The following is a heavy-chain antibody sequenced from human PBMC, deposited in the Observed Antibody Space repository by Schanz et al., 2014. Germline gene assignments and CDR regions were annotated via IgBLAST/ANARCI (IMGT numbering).Heavy chain of an antibody. V-gene: IGHV3-23*01. CDR1: GFTFSTYA. CDR3: ARDRGYCSGGSCLTFDY. Sequence: VQLLQFGGGVVQPGRSLRLSCAASGFTFSTYAMSWVRQAPGKGLEWVSAISGSGGSTYYADSVKGRFTISRDNSKNTLYLQMNTLRAEDTAVYYCARDRGYCSGGSCLTFDYGGQGTLVTVSS. J-gene: IGHJ4*02. D-gene: IGHD2-15*01. CDR2: ISGSGGST.